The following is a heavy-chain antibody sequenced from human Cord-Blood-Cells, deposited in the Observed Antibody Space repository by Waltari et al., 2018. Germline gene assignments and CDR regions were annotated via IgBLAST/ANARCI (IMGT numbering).Heavy chain of an antibody. V-gene: IGHV4-34*01. CDR1: GGSFSGYY. CDR2: INHSGST. Sequence: QVQLQQWGAGLLKPSETLSLTCAVHGGSFSGYYWSWIRQPPGKGLEWIGEINHSGSTNYNPSLKSRVTISVDTSKNQFSLKLSSVTAADTAVYYCARAPNWNYDAFDIWGQGTMVTVSS. CDR3: ARAPNWNYDAFDI. J-gene: IGHJ3*02. D-gene: IGHD1-7*01.